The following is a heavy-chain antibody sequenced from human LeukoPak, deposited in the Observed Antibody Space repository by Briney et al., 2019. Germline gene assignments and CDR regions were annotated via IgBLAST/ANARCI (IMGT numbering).Heavy chain of an antibody. V-gene: IGHV3-23*01. J-gene: IGHJ4*02. D-gene: IGHD4-23*01. CDR1: GFTFSNYG. CDR3: AKSWQMATVVTPFDY. CDR2: ISVSGGTT. Sequence: GGSLRLSCAASGFTFSNYGMNWVRQAPGKGLEWVSGISVSGGTTYYADSVKGRFTISRDNSKNTVSVQMNSLRAEDTAVYYCAKSWQMATVVTPFDYWGQGTLVTVSS.